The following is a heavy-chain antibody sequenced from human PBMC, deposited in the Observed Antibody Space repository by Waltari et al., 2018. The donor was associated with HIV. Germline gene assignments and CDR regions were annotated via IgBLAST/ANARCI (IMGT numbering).Heavy chain of an antibody. J-gene: IGHJ2*01. D-gene: IGHD6-19*01. Sequence: QVQLQESGPGLVKPSETLSLTCAVSGYSISSGYYWGWIRQPPAKGLEWIGSIYHSGSTYYNPALKSRVTISVDTSKNQFSLKLSSVTAADTAVYYCARDGLYSSGWYTGWYFDLWGRGTLVTVSS. CDR1: GYSISSGYY. CDR3: ARDGLYSSGWYTGWYFDL. CDR2: IYHSGST. V-gene: IGHV4-38-2*02.